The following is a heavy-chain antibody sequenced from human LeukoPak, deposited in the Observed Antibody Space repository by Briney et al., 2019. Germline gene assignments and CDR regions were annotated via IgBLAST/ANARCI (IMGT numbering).Heavy chain of an antibody. CDR2: IREKASRGTT. CDR3: TRWRGTSMLYS. Sequence: GRSLTLSCTTSGFTFGDYAMAWVRQPPEGGLEWVGSIREKASRGTTAYPASVKSRFTVSRDDSTSIAYLQMNSLKIEATAVYYCTRWRGTSMLYSWGQGTLVTVSS. J-gene: IGHJ4*02. CDR1: GFTFGDYA. D-gene: IGHD2/OR15-2a*01. V-gene: IGHV3-49*04.